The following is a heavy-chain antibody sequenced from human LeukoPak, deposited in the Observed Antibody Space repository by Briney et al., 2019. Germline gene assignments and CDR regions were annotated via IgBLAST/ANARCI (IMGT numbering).Heavy chain of an antibody. J-gene: IGHJ4*02. CDR2: ISGSGGST. D-gene: IGHD3-22*01. Sequence: PSGGSLRLSCAASGFTFDDYGVSWVRQAPGKGLEWVSAISGSGGSTYYADSISRDNSKNTLYLQMNSLRAEDTAVYYCAKLLYYYDSSQPYWGQGTLVTVSS. CDR3: AKLLYYYDSSQPY. CDR1: GFTFDDYG. V-gene: IGHV3-23*01.